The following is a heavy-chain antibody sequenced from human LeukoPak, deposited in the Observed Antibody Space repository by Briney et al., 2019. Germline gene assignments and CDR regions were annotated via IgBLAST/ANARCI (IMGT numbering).Heavy chain of an antibody. CDR3: AKTMGAIDHDY. D-gene: IGHD1-26*01. J-gene: IGHJ4*02. CDR1: GFIYRDFG. CDR2: ISGSGSST. Sequence: GGSLRLSCGASGFIYRDFGMSWVRQSPGKGLEWVSTISGSGSSTYYADSVKGRFVISRDNSKNTLYLQMNSLRAEDTAVYYCAKTMGAIDHDYWGQGTLVTVSS. V-gene: IGHV3-23*01.